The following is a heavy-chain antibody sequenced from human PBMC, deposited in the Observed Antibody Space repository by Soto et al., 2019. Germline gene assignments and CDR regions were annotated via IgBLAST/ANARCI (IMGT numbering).Heavy chain of an antibody. Sequence: QVQLQQSGPGLVKPSQTLSLTCAISGDSVSSNTVAWNWVRQSPSRGREWLGRTYYRAKWYSHYAVSVRSRIMINSDTSKNQFSLQLKSVTPEDTAVYFCVRVGVAAGSGYYYYHAMDVWGQGTTVTVSS. V-gene: IGHV6-1*01. CDR1: GDSVSSNTVA. CDR3: VRVGVAAGSGYYYYHAMDV. D-gene: IGHD3-10*01. CDR2: TYYRAKWYS. J-gene: IGHJ6*02.